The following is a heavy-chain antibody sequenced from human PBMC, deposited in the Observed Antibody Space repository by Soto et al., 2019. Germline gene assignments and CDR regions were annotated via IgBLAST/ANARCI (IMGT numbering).Heavy chain of an antibody. V-gene: IGHV1-69*01. CDR1: GGTFSSYA. CDR3: ATDSSGYYPNWFDR. J-gene: IGHJ5*02. CDR2: IIPIFGTA. Sequence: QVQLVQSGAEVKKPGSSVKVSCKASGGTFSSYAISWVRQAPGQGLEWMGGIIPIFGTANYAQKFQGRVTITADESTSTAYIELRSLRSEDTVVYDCATDSSGYYPNWFDRWGQGTLVTV. D-gene: IGHD3-22*01.